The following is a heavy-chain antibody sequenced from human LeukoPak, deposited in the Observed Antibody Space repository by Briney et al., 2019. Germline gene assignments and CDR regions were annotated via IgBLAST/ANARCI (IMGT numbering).Heavy chain of an antibody. CDR3: ARNLISWWELLRGPEYYGMDV. CDR2: MKQDGSEK. V-gene: IGHV3-7*01. D-gene: IGHD1-26*01. Sequence: GGSLRLSCAASGFTFSRYWMSWVRQVPRKGLEWVANMKQDGSEKYYVDSVKGRFTISRDNAKKSLYLQMNSLRAEDTAVYYCARNLISWWELLRGPEYYGMDVWGQGTTVTVSS. CDR1: GFTFSRYW. J-gene: IGHJ6*02.